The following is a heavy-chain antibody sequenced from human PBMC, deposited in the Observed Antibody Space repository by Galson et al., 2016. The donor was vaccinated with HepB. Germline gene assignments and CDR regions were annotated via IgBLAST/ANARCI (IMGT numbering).Heavy chain of an antibody. V-gene: IGHV3-15*01. D-gene: IGHD3-3*01. CDR1: GLTFSQAW. CDR2: IKASTNGGTT. CDR3: TAGGDDLWSGYLYYYVMAV. J-gene: IGHJ6*02. Sequence: SLRLSCAASGLTFSQAWMSWVRQAPGKGPEWVGRIKASTNGGTTDYAAPVKGRFTISRDDSRNTLYLQMNSLKAEDTAVYYCTAGGDDLWSGYLYYYVMAVWGQGTTVTVSS.